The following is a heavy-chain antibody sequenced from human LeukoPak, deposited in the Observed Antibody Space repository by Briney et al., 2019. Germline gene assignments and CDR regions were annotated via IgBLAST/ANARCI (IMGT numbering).Heavy chain of an antibody. CDR3: ARAYYYGSGSYGLDY. CDR1: GGSIRSSSYY. D-gene: IGHD3-10*01. Sequence: SETLSLTCSVSGGSIRSSSYYWGWIRQPPGKGLEWIGSIYYSGSTYYNSSLKSRVTISVDTSKNQCSLKLSSVTAADTAVYYCARAYYYGSGSYGLDYWGQGTLVTVSS. J-gene: IGHJ4*02. V-gene: IGHV4-39*07. CDR2: IYYSGST.